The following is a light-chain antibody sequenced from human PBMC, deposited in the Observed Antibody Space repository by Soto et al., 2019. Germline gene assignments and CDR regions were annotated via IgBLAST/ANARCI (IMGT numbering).Light chain of an antibody. J-gene: IGLJ1*01. Sequence: QSALTQPPSASGAPGQSVAISCTGTRSDVGGYNYVSWYQQHPGKAPKIMIYEVNKRPSWVPERFSGSKSGNAASLTVSGLHAEDESDYYCSSYAGSSNVFGTGTKLTVL. CDR3: SSYAGSSNV. CDR2: EVN. V-gene: IGLV2-8*01. CDR1: RSDVGGYNY.